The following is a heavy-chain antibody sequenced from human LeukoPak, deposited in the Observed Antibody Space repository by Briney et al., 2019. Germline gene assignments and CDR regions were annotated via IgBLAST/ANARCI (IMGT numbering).Heavy chain of an antibody. Sequence: PGGSLRLSCAASGFTFSDYHMSWIRQAPGKGLEWVSYISLSSTYTNYADSVKGRFTISRDNAKNLLYLQMNSLRVEDTAAYYCARDGWFGELDKDHFDYWGQGTLVTVSS. J-gene: IGHJ4*02. V-gene: IGHV3-11*06. CDR3: ARDGWFGELDKDHFDY. CDR2: ISLSSTYT. CDR1: GFTFSDYH. D-gene: IGHD3-10*01.